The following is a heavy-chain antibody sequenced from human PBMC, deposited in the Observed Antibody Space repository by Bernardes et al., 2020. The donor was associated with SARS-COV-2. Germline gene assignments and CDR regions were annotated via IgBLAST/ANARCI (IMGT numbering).Heavy chain of an antibody. CDR2: IWYDGSNK. D-gene: IGHD2-21*02. J-gene: IGHJ5*02. V-gene: IGHV3-33*01. Sequence: GRSLRVSCAASGFTFSSYGMHWVRQAPGKGLEWVAVIWYDGSNKYYADSVKGRFTISRDNSKNTLYLQMNSLRAEDTAVYYCARVYCGGDCYSGDWFDPWGQGTLVTVSS. CDR3: ARVYCGGDCYSGDWFDP. CDR1: GFTFSSYG.